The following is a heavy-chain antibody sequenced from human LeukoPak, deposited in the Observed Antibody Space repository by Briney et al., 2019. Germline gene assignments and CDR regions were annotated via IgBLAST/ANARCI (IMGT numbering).Heavy chain of an antibody. CDR2: ISWNSGSI. CDR1: GFTFDDYA. CDR3: AKDTSQQWLVLGYFDY. J-gene: IGHJ4*02. Sequence: GGSLRLSCAASGFTFDDYAMHWVRQAPGKGLEWVSGISWNSGSIGYADSVKGRFTISRDNAENSLYLQMNSLRAEDTALYYCAKDTSQQWLVLGYFDYWGQGTLVTVSS. V-gene: IGHV3-9*01. D-gene: IGHD6-19*01.